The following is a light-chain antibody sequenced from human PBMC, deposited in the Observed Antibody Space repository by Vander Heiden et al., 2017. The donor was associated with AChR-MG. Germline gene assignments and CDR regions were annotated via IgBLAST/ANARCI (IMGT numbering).Light chain of an antibody. J-gene: IGLJ2*01. V-gene: IGLV1-40*01. CDR2: GNS. CDR1: SSNIGAGYD. CDR3: QSYDSSLSAVV. Sequence: QSVLTQPPSVSGAPGQRVTISCTGSSSNIGAGYDVHWYQQLPGTAPKLLIYGNSIRPSGVPDRFSGSKSGTSASLAITGLQAEDEADYYCQSYDSSLSAVVFGGGTKLTGL.